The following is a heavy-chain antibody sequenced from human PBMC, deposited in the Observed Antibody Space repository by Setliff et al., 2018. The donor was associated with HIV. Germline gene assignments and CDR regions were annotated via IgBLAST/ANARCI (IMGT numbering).Heavy chain of an antibody. J-gene: IGHJ5*02. CDR1: GYTFTSHG. Sequence: VKVSCKASGYTFTSHGISWVRQAPGQGLEWMGWISAYNGNTNYAQKLQGRVTMTTDTSTSTAYMELSSLRSDDTAVYYCARDRTGVTSGEFDPWGQGTLVTVSS. CDR3: ARDRTGVTSGEFDP. D-gene: IGHD2-21*02. V-gene: IGHV1-18*01. CDR2: ISAYNGNT.